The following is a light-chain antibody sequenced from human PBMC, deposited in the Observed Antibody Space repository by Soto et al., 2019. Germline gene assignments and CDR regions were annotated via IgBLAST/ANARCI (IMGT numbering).Light chain of an antibody. CDR1: SSDVGGYDY. Sequence: QSALTQPPSASGSPGQSVTISCTGTSSDVGGYDYVSWHQQHPGKAPKLMIYEVTIRPSGVSDRFSGSKSGNTASLTVSGLQAEDEADYYCSSYTGGNPSYVFGTGTKATVL. CDR3: SSYTGGNPSYV. J-gene: IGLJ1*01. V-gene: IGLV2-8*01. CDR2: EVT.